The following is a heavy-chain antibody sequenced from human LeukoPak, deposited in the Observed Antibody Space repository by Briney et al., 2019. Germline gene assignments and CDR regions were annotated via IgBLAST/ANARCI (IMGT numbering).Heavy chain of an antibody. CDR1: GYTFTGYY. V-gene: IGHV1-2*02. CDR2: INPNSGGT. J-gene: IGHJ5*02. CDR3: ARNRGYVLRWFDP. D-gene: IGHD5-12*01. Sequence: ASVKVSCKASGYTFTGYYMHWVRQARGQGLEWMGWINPNSGGTNYAQKFQGRVTMTRDTSISTAYMELSRLRSDDTAVYYCARNRGYVLRWFDPWGQGTLVTVSS.